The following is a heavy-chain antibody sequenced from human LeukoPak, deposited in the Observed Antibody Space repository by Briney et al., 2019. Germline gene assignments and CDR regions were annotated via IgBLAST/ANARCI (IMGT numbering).Heavy chain of an antibody. D-gene: IGHD3-10*01. CDR3: ARDLGLWFGELYAFDI. Sequence: SQTLSLTCTVSGGSISSGDYYWSWIRQPPGKGLEWIGYIYYSGSTYYNPSLKSRVTISVDTSKNQFSLKLSSVTAADTAVYYCARDLGLWFGELYAFDIWGQGTMVTVSS. CDR1: GGSISSGDYY. V-gene: IGHV4-30-4*01. J-gene: IGHJ3*02. CDR2: IYYSGST.